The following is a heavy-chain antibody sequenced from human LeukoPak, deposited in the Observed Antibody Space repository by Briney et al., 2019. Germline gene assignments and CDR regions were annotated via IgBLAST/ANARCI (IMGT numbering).Heavy chain of an antibody. CDR1: GYTFTSYD. CDR2: MNPNSGNT. Sequence: ASVKVSCKASGYTFTSYDINWVRQATGQGLEWMGWMNPNSGNTGYAQKFQGRVTMTRDTSISTAYMELSRLRSDDTAVYYCARVSMGYCSSTSCYQFDYWGQGTLVTVSS. V-gene: IGHV1-8*02. CDR3: ARVSMGYCSSTSCYQFDY. J-gene: IGHJ4*02. D-gene: IGHD2-2*01.